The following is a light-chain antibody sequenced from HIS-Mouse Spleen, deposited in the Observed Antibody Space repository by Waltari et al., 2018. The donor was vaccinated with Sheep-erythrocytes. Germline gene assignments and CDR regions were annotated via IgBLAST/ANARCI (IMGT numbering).Light chain of an antibody. CDR3: YSTDSSGNHWV. CDR2: ADS. V-gene: IGLV3-10*01. Sequence: SYELTQPPSVSVSPGQTARITCSGDALPKKYAYWYQPKSGQAPVLVIYADSKRPSGIPGRFSGTSSGKMATLTISGAQVEDDADYYCYSTDSSGNHWVFGGGTKLTVL. CDR1: ALPKKY. J-gene: IGLJ3*02.